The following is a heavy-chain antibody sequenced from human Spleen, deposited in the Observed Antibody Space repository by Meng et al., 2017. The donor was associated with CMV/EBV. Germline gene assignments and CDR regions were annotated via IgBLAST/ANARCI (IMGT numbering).Heavy chain of an antibody. V-gene: IGHV4-30-4*08. CDR3: ARDLWGSRYYFDY. CDR1: GGSISSGDYY. D-gene: IGHD1-26*01. J-gene: IGHJ4*02. Sequence: QGRLQESGPGLVKPSQTLSLTCTVSGGSISSGDYYWSWIRQPPGKGLEWIGYIYYSGSTYYNPSLKSRVTISVDTSKNQFSLKLSSVTAADTAVYYCARDLWGSRYYFDYWGQGTLVTVSS. CDR2: IYYSGST.